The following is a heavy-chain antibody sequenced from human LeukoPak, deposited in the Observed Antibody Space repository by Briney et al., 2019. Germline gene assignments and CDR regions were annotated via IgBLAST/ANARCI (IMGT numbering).Heavy chain of an antibody. J-gene: IGHJ6*02. D-gene: IGHD3-10*01. CDR2: IIPIFGTA. CDR3: ARDWGSALWFGSGPEVYYYYYGMDV. CDR1: GGTFSSYA. V-gene: IGHV1-69*13. Sequence: ASVKVSCKASGGTFSSYAISWVRQAPGQGLEWMGGIIPIFGTANYAQKFQGRVTITADESTSTAYMELSSLRSEDTAVYYCARDWGSALWFGSGPEVYYYYYGMDVWGQGTTVTVSS.